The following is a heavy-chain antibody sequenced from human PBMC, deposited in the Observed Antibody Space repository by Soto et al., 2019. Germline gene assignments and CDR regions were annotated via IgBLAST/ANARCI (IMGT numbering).Heavy chain of an antibody. CDR2: ISGSGGST. D-gene: IGHD3-22*01. CDR1: GFTFSSYA. Sequence: GGSLRLSCAASGFTFSSYAMSWVRQAPGKGLEWVSAISGSGGSTYYADSVKGRFTISRDNSKNTLYLQMNSLRAEDTAVYYCAKDRASNYYDSRRHPLPPPIFFDIWGQGTMGT. V-gene: IGHV3-23*01. CDR3: AKDRASNYYDSRRHPLPPPIFFDI. J-gene: IGHJ3*02.